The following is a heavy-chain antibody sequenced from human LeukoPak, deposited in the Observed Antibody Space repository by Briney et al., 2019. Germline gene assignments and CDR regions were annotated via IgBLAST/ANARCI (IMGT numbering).Heavy chain of an antibody. CDR1: GPSIHSGYY. CDR3: ARLPGATRPRYYFDY. J-gene: IGHJ4*02. D-gene: IGHD1-26*01. Sequence: SETVSLPCIVSGPSIHSGYYWGWIRQPPGKGLDWIGTISDRGSTLSNPSLKQRVPKSVDTSKNRLSLDVDSVIARDAAVYYCARLPGATRPRYYFDYWGQGTLVTAPS. V-gene: IGHV4-38-2*02. CDR2: ISDRGST.